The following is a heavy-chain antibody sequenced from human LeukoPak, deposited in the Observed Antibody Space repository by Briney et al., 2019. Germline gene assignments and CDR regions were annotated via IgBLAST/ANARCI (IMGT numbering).Heavy chain of an antibody. CDR1: GYSISSGYN. CDR3: VSVYYDSSGYYQPDY. CDR2: IYHSGST. D-gene: IGHD3-22*01. Sequence: PSETLSLTCTVSGYSISSGYNWGWIRQPPGKGLEWIGSIYHSGSTYYNPSLKSRVTISVDTSKNQFSLKLSSVTAADTAVYNCVSVYYDSSGYYQPDYWGQGTLVTVSS. J-gene: IGHJ4*02. V-gene: IGHV4-38-2*02.